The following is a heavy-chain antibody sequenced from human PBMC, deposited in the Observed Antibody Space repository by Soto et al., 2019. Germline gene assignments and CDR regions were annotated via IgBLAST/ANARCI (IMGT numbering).Heavy chain of an antibody. J-gene: IGHJ6*03. D-gene: IGHD2-2*01. CDR1: GFTFGSYA. Sequence: EVQLLESGGGLVQPGGSLRLSCVVSGFTFGSYAMSWVRQAPEKGPEWVAMLGGNGFTTYYADSVKGRFTISGDKSKSTLFLQMNSLRADATGVYYCAKALRPSLNFFYYMDVWGRGTSVTVSS. CDR3: AKALRPSLNFFYYMDV. CDR2: LGGNGFTT. V-gene: IGHV3-23*01.